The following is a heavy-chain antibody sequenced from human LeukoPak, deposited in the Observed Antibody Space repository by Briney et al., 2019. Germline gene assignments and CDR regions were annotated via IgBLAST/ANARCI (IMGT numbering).Heavy chain of an antibody. D-gene: IGHD3-22*01. CDR2: IKQDRSEK. Sequence: PGGSLRLSCAASGFTFTNYWMSWVRQAPGKGLELVANIKQDRSEKYYVDSVKGRFTISRDNSKNTLYLQMNSLRAEDTAVYYCAREWGGGYYVFDAFDIWGQGTMVTVSS. V-gene: IGHV3-7*01. J-gene: IGHJ3*02. CDR1: GFTFTNYW. CDR3: AREWGGGYYVFDAFDI.